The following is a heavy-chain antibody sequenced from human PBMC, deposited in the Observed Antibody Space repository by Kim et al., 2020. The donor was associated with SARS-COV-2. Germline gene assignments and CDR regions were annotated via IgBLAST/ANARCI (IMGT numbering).Heavy chain of an antibody. V-gene: IGHV3-21*01. Sequence: GGSLRLSCAASGFTFSSYSMNWVRQAPGKGLEWVSSISSSSSYIYYADSVKGRFTISRDNAKNSLYLQMNSLRAEDTAVYYCARAGITYYYDSSGYYPLDYWGQGTLVTVSS. J-gene: IGHJ4*02. CDR1: GFTFSSYS. CDR3: ARAGITYYYDSSGYYPLDY. CDR2: ISSSSSYI. D-gene: IGHD3-22*01.